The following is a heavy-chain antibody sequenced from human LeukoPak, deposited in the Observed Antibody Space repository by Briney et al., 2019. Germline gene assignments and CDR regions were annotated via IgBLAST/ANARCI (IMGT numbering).Heavy chain of an antibody. CDR3: ARDLTMIVVDSNWFDP. J-gene: IGHJ5*02. Sequence: ASVKVSCKASGYTFTSYYMHWVRQAPGQGLEWMGIINPSGGSTSYAQKFQGRVTMTRDTSTSTVYMELSSLRSEDTAVYYCARDLTMIVVDSNWFDPWGQGTLVTVSS. V-gene: IGHV1-46*01. CDR1: GYTFTSYY. CDR2: INPSGGST. D-gene: IGHD3-22*01.